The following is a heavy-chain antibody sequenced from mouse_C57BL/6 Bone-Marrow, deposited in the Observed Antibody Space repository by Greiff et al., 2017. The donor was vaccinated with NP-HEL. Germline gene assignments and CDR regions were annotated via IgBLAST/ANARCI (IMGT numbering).Heavy chain of an antibody. Sequence: VQLQQSGAELVTPGASVKMSFKASGYTFTTYPIEWLKQNHGKSLEWIGNFHPYNDDTTYNEQFKGTATLTVEKSSSTVYLKLSRLTSDDSAVYYCARKRYFDYWGQGTTRTVAS. CDR1: GYTFTTYP. V-gene: IGHV1-47*01. CDR2: FHPYNDDT. CDR3: ARKRYFDY. J-gene: IGHJ2*01.